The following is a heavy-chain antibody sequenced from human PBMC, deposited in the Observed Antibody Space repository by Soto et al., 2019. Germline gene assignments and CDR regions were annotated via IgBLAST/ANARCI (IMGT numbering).Heavy chain of an antibody. CDR3: ARMASAGTLNWFDP. V-gene: IGHV1-8*02. CDR2: MNPGSGKT. Sequence: QVQLVQSGAEVKEPGASVRVSCKASGYTFINFDISWVRQAAGQGLEWLGWMNPGSGKTGYASKFHGRVAMTWDASTGTSHLGLSSLTSEDTAVYYCARMASAGTLNWFDPWGQGTLVTVSS. D-gene: IGHD6-13*01. CDR1: GYTFINFD. J-gene: IGHJ5*02.